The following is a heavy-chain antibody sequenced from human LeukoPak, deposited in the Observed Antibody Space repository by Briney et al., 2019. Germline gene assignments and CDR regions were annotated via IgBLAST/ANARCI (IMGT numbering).Heavy chain of an antibody. D-gene: IGHD3-3*01. CDR1: GFTATTNH. Sequence: GGSLRLSCAASGFTATTNHMSWVRQAPGRGLEWVSLIYRGDKTHYADSVKDRFTIFRVTSRNTLYLQMNSLRVEDTGVYYCARGGYDFTDNWFDSWGQGTLVTVSS. CDR3: ARGGYDFTDNWFDS. J-gene: IGHJ5*01. V-gene: IGHV3-66*01. CDR2: IYRGDKT.